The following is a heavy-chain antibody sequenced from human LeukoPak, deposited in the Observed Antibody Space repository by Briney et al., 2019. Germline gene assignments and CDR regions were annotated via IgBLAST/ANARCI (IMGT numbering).Heavy chain of an antibody. J-gene: IGHJ4*02. D-gene: IGHD3-22*01. CDR2: ISSSGSTI. Sequence: GGSLRLSCAASGFTFSDYYMSWIRQAPGKGLEWVSYISSSGSTIYYADSVKGRFTISRDNAKNSLYLQMNSLRAEDTAVYYGARIVSDYYDSSGYYQDYWDQGTLVTVSS. CDR1: GFTFSDYY. CDR3: ARIVSDYYDSSGYYQDY. V-gene: IGHV3-11*01.